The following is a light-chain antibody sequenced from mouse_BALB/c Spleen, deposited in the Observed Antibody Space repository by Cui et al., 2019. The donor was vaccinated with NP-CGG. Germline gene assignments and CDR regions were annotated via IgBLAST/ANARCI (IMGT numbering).Light chain of an antibody. V-gene: IGLV1*01. Sequence: QAVVTQESALTTSPGETVTLNCRSSTGAVTTTNYANCVQEKPDHLFTGLIGGTNNRPPGVPARFSGSLIGDKAALTITGAQTEDEAIYFCALWYSNHWVFGGGTKLTVL. CDR1: TGAVTTTNY. CDR3: ALWYSNHWV. CDR2: GTN. J-gene: IGLJ1*01.